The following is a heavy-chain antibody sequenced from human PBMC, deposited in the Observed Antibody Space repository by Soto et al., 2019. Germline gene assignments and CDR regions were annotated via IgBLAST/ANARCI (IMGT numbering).Heavy chain of an antibody. D-gene: IGHD3-10*01. Sequence: PSETLSLTCTFSGGSISSDNWWTWVRQPPGKGLEWIGEIYHSGSTKYNPSLQSRVTMSVDESKNQFSLTFNSLTAADMAIYHCARASASQMLWGVIINWGQGTLVTVSS. J-gene: IGHJ4*02. V-gene: IGHV4-4*02. CDR1: GGSISSDNW. CDR2: IYHSGST. CDR3: ARASASQMLWGVIIN.